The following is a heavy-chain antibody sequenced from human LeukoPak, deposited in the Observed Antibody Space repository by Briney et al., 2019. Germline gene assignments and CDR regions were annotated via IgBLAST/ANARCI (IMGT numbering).Heavy chain of an antibody. CDR2: INQGATHI. D-gene: IGHD3-22*01. J-gene: IGHJ6*02. V-gene: IGHV3-21*01. Sequence: GGSLRLSCAASGFTFSTSAMNWVRQAPGKGLEWVSSINQGATHIYYADSVRGRFTISRDNAKNSLYLQMSSLRAEDTAVYYCARDCRDSSGYYCHYYYYGMDVWGQGTTVTVSS. CDR1: GFTFSTSA. CDR3: ARDCRDSSGYYCHYYYYGMDV.